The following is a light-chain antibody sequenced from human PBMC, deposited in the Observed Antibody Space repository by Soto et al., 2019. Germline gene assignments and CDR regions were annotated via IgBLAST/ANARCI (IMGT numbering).Light chain of an antibody. CDR1: SGSIASNY. CDR3: QSYDTNNWV. V-gene: IGLV6-57*04. Sequence: NFLLTQPHSVSESPGKTVTISCTRSSGSIASNYVQWYQQRPGSAPTTVIYEDNQRPSGVPDRFSGSIDSSSNSASLTVARLKTADEADYYCQSYDTNNWVFGGGTKVTVL. J-gene: IGLJ3*02. CDR2: EDN.